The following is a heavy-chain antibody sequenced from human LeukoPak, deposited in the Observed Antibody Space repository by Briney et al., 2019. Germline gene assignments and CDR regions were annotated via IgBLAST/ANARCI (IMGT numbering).Heavy chain of an antibody. Sequence: PSETLSLTCTVSGYSISSGYYWGWIRQPPGKGLEWIGSIYHSGTTNYNPSLKSRVTISFDTSKNQFSLNLRSVTAADTAVYYCANKVYCSTTSCYHAGYWGQGILVTVSS. CDR1: GYSISSGYY. CDR3: ANKVYCSTTSCYHAGY. D-gene: IGHD2-2*01. V-gene: IGHV4-38-2*02. CDR2: IYHSGTT. J-gene: IGHJ4*02.